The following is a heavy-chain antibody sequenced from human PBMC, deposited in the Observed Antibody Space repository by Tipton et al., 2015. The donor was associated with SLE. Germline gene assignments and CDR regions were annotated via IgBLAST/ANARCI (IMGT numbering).Heavy chain of an antibody. V-gene: IGHV4-59*11. CDR2: IYYSGST. Sequence: TLSLTCTVSGGSISSHSWSWIRQPPGKGLEWIGYIYYSGSTYYNPSLKSRVSISVNTSENQFSLKLSSVTAADTAVYYCASFPYGYYMDVWGKGTTVTVSS. D-gene: IGHD2-8*01. CDR3: ASFPYGYYMDV. CDR1: GGSISSHS. J-gene: IGHJ6*03.